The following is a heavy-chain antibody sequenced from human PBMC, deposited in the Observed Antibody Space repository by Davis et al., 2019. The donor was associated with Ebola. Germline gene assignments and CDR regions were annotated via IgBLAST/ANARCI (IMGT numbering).Heavy chain of an antibody. CDR2: ISGSGGST. D-gene: IGHD3/OR15-3a*01. CDR3: AKGDRIMIFYDYGMDV. Sequence: GESLKISCAASGFSFSTCAMNWVRQAPGKGLEWVSSISGSGGSTYYADSVKGRFIISRDNSKNTLYLQMNSLRAEDTAVYYCAKGDRIMIFYDYGMDVWGQGTTVTVSS. J-gene: IGHJ6*02. V-gene: IGHV3-23*01. CDR1: GFSFSTCA.